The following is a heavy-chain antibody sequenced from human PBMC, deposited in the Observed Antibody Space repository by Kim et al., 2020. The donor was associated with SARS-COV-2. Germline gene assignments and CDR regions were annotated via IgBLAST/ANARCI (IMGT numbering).Heavy chain of an antibody. J-gene: IGHJ5*02. Sequence: KSRVTLSVDTSKNQFSLTLSSVTAADTAVYYCARHGRITIFGVVIIGWFDPWGQGTLVTVSS. V-gene: IGHV4-39*01. D-gene: IGHD3-3*01. CDR3: ARHGRITIFGVVIIGWFDP.